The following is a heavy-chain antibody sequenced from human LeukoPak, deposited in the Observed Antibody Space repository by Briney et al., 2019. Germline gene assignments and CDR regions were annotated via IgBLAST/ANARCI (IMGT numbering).Heavy chain of an antibody. CDR3: AKDHRAAAGRGGYYYYGMDV. Sequence: GSLRLSCAASGFTFSSYAMSWVRQAPGKGLEWVSAISGSGGSTYYADSVKGRFTISRDNSKNTLYLQMNSLRAEDTAVYYCAKDHRAAAGRGGYYYYGMDVWGQGTTVTVSS. D-gene: IGHD6-13*01. CDR2: ISGSGGST. CDR1: GFTFSSYA. J-gene: IGHJ6*02. V-gene: IGHV3-23*01.